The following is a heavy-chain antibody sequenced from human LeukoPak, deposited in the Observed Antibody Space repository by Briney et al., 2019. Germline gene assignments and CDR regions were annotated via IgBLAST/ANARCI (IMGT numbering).Heavy chain of an antibody. D-gene: IGHD1-26*01. V-gene: IGHV4-30-4*08. CDR1: GGSISSGDYY. Sequence: SRTLSLTCTVSGGSISSGDYYWSWIRQPPGKGLEWIGYIYYSGTTFYNPSLKSRLAISVDTSKNQFSLKLSSVTAADTAVYYCARLSASYLYYFNCWGQGTLVTVSS. J-gene: IGHJ4*02. CDR3: ARLSASYLYYFNC. CDR2: IYYSGTT.